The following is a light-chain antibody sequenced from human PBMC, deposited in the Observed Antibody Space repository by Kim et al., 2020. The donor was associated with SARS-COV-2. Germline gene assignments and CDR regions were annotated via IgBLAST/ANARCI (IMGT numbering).Light chain of an antibody. CDR3: LSYASSRKYV. V-gene: IGLV2-23*01. Sequence: YNLVSWYQRHPGKAPKVMIYEGSKRPSGVSNRFSGSKSGNTASLTISGLQAEDEAEYYCLSYASSRKYVFGTGTKVTVL. J-gene: IGLJ1*01. CDR1: YNL. CDR2: EGS.